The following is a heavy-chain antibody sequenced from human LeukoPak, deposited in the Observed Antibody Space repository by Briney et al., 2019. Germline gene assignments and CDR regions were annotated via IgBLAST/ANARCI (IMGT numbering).Heavy chain of an antibody. J-gene: IGHJ4*02. CDR1: GFTFSSYA. D-gene: IGHD3-22*01. CDR2: ICGSGGST. V-gene: IGHV3-23*01. CDR3: AKDWSAPRIGYYFDY. Sequence: GGSLRLSCAASGFTFSSYAMSWVRQAPGKGLEWVSAICGSGGSTYYADSVKGRFTISRDNSKNTLYLQMNSLRAEDTAVYYCAKDWSAPRIGYYFDYWGQGTLVTVSS.